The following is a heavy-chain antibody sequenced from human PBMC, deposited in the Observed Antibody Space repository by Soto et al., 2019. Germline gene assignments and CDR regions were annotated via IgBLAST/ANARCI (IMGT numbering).Heavy chain of an antibody. V-gene: IGHV5-10-1*01. CDR2: IDPSDSYT. Sequence: EVQLVQSGAEVKKPGESLRISCKGSGYSFTSYWISWVRQMPGKGLEWMGRIDPSDSYTNYSPSFQGHVTFSADKSITTAHLQGSSLEASDAAMYYCARHVMGARGWVDEPLWGQGTLGTVSS. J-gene: IGHJ4*02. CDR3: ARHVMGARGWVDEPL. CDR1: GYSFTSYW. D-gene: IGHD1-26*01.